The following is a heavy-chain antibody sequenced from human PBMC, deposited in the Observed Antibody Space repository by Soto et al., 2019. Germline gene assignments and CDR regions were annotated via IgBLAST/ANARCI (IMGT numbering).Heavy chain of an antibody. D-gene: IGHD5-18*01. Sequence: QVQLVQSGAEVKKPGSSVRVSCKASGDTFTFYSINWVRQAPGLGLEWMGRINPILSMSNYAERFQGRVTMTADKSTSTVYMELVSLRSEDTAMYCCAGSYGARDRAFGYWGQGALVTVSS. CDR2: INPILSMS. CDR3: AGSYGARDRAFGY. CDR1: GDTFTFYS. V-gene: IGHV1-69*02. J-gene: IGHJ4*02.